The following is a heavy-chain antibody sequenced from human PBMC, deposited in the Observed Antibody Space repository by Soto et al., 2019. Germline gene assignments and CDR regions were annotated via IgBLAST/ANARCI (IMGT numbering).Heavy chain of an antibody. J-gene: IGHJ4*02. CDR3: AKDLLRKSKGYCSGGSCWVPDY. CDR2: ISYDGSNK. Sequence: GGSLRLSCAASGFTFSSYGMHWVRQAPGKGLEWVAVISYDGSNKYYADSVKGRFTISRDNSKNTLYLQMNSLRAEDTAVYYCAKDLLRKSKGYCSGGSCWVPDYWGQGTLVTVSS. D-gene: IGHD2-15*01. V-gene: IGHV3-30*18. CDR1: GFTFSSYG.